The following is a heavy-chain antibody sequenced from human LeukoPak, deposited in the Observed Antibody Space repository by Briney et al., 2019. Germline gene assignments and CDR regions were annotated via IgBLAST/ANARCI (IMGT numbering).Heavy chain of an antibody. CDR3: ANGYCSSTSCYSDYYFDY. CDR2: ISYDGSNK. V-gene: IGHV3-30*18. D-gene: IGHD2-2*01. J-gene: IGHJ4*02. Sequence: GGSLRLSCAASGFTFSSYGMHWVLQAPGKGLEWVAVISYDGSNKYYADSVKGRFTISRDNSKNTLYLQMNSLRAEDTAVYYCANGYCSSTSCYSDYYFDYWGQGTLVTVSS. CDR1: GFTFSSYG.